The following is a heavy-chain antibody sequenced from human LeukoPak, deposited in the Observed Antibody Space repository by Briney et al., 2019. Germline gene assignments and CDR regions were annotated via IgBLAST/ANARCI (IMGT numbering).Heavy chain of an antibody. CDR1: GGSISSSSYS. Sequence: PSETLSLTCTVSGGSISSSSYSWGWIRQPPGKGLEWIGSIYYSGSTYYNPSLKSRVTISVDTSKHQFSLKLSSVTAADTAVYYCARLLSSWYERVFDPWGQGTLVTVSS. D-gene: IGHD6-13*01. CDR3: ARLLSSWYERVFDP. V-gene: IGHV4-39*01. J-gene: IGHJ5*02. CDR2: IYYSGST.